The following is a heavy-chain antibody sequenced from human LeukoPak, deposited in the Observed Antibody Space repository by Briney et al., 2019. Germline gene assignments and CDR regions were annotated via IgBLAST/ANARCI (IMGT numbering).Heavy chain of an antibody. D-gene: IGHD2-15*01. CDR1: GFAFTAYG. V-gene: IGHV3-21*01. Sequence: PGGSLRLSCAASGFAFTAYGMNWVRQAPGKGLEWLSYIGPGPSRTYYADSVRGRFVISRDDAKNSLYLQMNSLRAEDTAVYYCARGSEGYCSGGGCYYGLDVWGQGTTVTVSS. J-gene: IGHJ6*01. CDR2: IGPGPSRT. CDR3: ARGSEGYCSGGGCYYGLDV.